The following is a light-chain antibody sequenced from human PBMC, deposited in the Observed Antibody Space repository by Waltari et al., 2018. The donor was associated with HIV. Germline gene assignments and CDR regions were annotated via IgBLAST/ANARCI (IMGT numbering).Light chain of an antibody. CDR2: EVS. Sequence: DIVMTQTPLSLSVTPGQPASISCKSSQSILHSDGKTYLYWYLQRPGQPPQPLMYEVSTRFAGVPDRFSGSGSGTDFTLRISRVEAEDVGVYYCMQTVQLSWTFGQGTKVQIK. CDR1: QSILHSDGKTY. J-gene: IGKJ1*01. V-gene: IGKV2D-29*01. CDR3: MQTVQLSWT.